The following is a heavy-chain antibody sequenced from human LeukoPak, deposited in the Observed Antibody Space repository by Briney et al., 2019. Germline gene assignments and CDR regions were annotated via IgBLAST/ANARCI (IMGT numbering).Heavy chain of an antibody. CDR2: ISTYNGNT. CDR3: ARDQIPNSSGWYQFDY. V-gene: IGHV1-18*01. J-gene: IGHJ4*02. CDR1: GYTFTSYG. D-gene: IGHD6-19*01. Sequence: ASVKVSCKASGYTFTSYGINWVRQAPGQGLEWMGWISTYNGNTNHAQNLQGRVTMTTDTCTSTAYMELRSLRSDDTAVYYCARDQIPNSSGWYQFDYWGQGTLVTVSS.